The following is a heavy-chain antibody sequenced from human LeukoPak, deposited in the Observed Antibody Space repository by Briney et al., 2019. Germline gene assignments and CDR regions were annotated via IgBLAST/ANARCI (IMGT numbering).Heavy chain of an antibody. CDR2: INHSGST. D-gene: IGHD6-19*01. V-gene: IGHV4-34*01. J-gene: IGHJ1*01. Sequence: PSETLSLTCAVYGGSFSGYYWSWIRQPPGKGLEWIGEINHSGSTNYNPSLKSRVTISVDKSKNQLSLKVNSVTAADTAVYYCVANGWYSLEHWGQGTLVIVSS. CDR3: VANGWYSLEH. CDR1: GGSFSGYY.